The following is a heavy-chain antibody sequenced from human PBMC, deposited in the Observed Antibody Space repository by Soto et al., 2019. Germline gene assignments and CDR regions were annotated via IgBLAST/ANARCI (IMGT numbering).Heavy chain of an antibody. J-gene: IGHJ5*02. CDR3: ARLMGYSGLNNWFDP. Sequence: KASETLSLTCTVSGGSISSSSYYWGWIRQPPGKGLEWIGSIYYSGSTYYNPSLKSRVTISVDTSKNQFSLKLSSVTAADTAVYYCARLMGYSGLNNWFDPWGQGTLVTVSS. V-gene: IGHV4-39*01. CDR2: IYYSGST. D-gene: IGHD5-12*01. CDR1: GGSISSSSYY.